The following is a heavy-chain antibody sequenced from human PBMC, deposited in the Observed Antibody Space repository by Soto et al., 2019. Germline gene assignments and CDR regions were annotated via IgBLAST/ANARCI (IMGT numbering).Heavy chain of an antibody. Sequence: ASVKVSCKASGYTFTSYGISWVRQAPGQGLEWMGWISAYNGNTNYAQKFQGRVTITRDTSASTAYMELSSLRSEDTAVYYCARAPPMAVAGTGAFDIWGQGTMVTVSS. V-gene: IGHV1-18*01. CDR1: GYTFTSYG. J-gene: IGHJ3*02. D-gene: IGHD6-19*01. CDR2: ISAYNGNT. CDR3: ARAPPMAVAGTGAFDI.